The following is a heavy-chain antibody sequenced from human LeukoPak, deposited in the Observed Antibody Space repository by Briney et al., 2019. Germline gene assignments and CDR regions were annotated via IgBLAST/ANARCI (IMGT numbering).Heavy chain of an antibody. CDR2: VSTGSNYI. J-gene: IGHJ4*02. CDR3: ARDPSGGDY. CDR1: GFTFSSYS. V-gene: IGHV3-21*01. D-gene: IGHD3-10*01. Sequence: GGSLRLSCTASGFTFSSYSLNWVRQAPGKGLGWVSSVSTGSNYIYYADSVKGRFTISRDNDKNSLYLQMNSLRVEDTAVYYCARDPSGGDYWGQGTLVTVSS.